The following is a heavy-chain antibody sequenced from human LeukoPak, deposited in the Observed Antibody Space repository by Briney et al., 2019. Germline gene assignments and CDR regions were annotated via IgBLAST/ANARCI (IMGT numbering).Heavy chain of an antibody. V-gene: IGHV3-30-3*01. CDR3: ARDLSITIFSPYGMDV. D-gene: IGHD3-9*01. CDR2: ISYDGSNK. J-gene: IGHJ6*02. CDR1: GFTFSSYA. Sequence: PGGSLRLSCAASGFTFSSYAMHWVRQAPGKGLEWVAVISYDGSNKYYADSVKGRFTISRDNSKNTLYLQMNSLRAEDTAVYYCARDLSITIFSPYGMDVWGQGTTVTVSS.